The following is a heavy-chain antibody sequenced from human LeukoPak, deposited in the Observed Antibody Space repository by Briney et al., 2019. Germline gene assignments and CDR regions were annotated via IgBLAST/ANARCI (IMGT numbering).Heavy chain of an antibody. V-gene: IGHV4-34*01. CDR3: ARGRDDFWSGYYRLYYYGMDV. CDR2: INHSGST. J-gene: IGHJ6*02. D-gene: IGHD3-3*01. Sequence: PSETLSLTCAVYGGSFSGYYWSWIRQPPGKGLEWIGEINHSGSTNYNPSLKSRVTISVDMSKNQFSLKLSSVTAADTAVYYCARGRDDFWSGYYRLYYYGMDVWGQGTTVTVSS. CDR1: GGSFSGYY.